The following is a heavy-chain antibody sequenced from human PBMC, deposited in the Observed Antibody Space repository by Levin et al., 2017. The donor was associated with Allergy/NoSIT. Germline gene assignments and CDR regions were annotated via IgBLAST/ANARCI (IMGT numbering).Heavy chain of an antibody. CDR3: ARGSTIFAVTKPDY. D-gene: IGHD3-3*01. CDR1: GFTFTSHS. V-gene: IGHV3-48*01. Sequence: GESLKISCEGSGFTFTSHSFNWVRQAPGKGLEWVSYISTGSSTSYYADSVKGRFTISRDNAKSSVYLQMNSLRAEDTAVYYCARGSTIFAVTKPDYWGQGTRVTVSS. CDR2: ISTGSSTS. J-gene: IGHJ4*02.